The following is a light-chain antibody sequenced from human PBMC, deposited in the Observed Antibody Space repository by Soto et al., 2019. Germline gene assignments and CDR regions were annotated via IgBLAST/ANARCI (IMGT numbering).Light chain of an antibody. V-gene: IGKV1-27*01. CDR3: QQYNSYSPET. CDR1: QGISNY. Sequence: DIQMTQSPSSLSASVGDRVTITCRASQGISNYLAWYQQKPGKVPKLLIYAASTLQSGVPSRFSGSGSGTDFTLTISSLQPDDFATYYCQQYNSYSPETFGQGTKVDNK. J-gene: IGKJ1*01. CDR2: AAS.